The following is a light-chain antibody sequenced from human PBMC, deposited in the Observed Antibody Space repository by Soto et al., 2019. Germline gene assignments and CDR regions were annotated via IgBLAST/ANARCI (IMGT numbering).Light chain of an antibody. V-gene: IGKV1-27*01. J-gene: IGKJ4*01. CDR3: HRYNSVPLT. CDR1: QGIGNF. CDR2: AAS. Sequence: IHFTHSPSSLSASVGDIVSITCRASQGIGNFLAWYQQKPGDVPKLLIYAASTVQSGGPSRFSGSGSGTDFTLTISSLQPEDVATYFCHRYNSVPLTFGGGTKVDIK.